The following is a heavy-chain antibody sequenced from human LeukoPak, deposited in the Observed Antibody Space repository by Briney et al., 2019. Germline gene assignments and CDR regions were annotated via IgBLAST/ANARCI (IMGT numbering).Heavy chain of an antibody. D-gene: IGHD3-3*01. Sequence: GASVKVSCKVSGYTLTELSMHWVRQAPGKGLEWMGGFDPEDGETIYAQKFQGRVTMTEDTSTDTAYMELSSLRSEDTAVYYCATAIRGENDFWSGYRAYYYYYMDVWGKGTTVTVSS. CDR3: ATAIRGENDFWSGYRAYYYYYMDV. CDR2: FDPEDGET. V-gene: IGHV1-24*01. CDR1: GYTLTELS. J-gene: IGHJ6*03.